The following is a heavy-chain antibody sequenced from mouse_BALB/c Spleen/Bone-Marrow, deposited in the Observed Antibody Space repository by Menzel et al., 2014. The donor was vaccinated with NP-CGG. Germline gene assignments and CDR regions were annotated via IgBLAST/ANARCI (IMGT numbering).Heavy chain of an antibody. CDR3: AREXRTGAWFTY. CDR1: GYTFTSYT. V-gene: IGHV1-4*02. J-gene: IGHJ3*01. Sequence: VQLQQSGAELARPGASVKMSCKASGYTFTSYTIQWVKQRPGQGLEWIGYINPSSGYTDYNQKFKDKTTLTADKSSNTAYMQLTSLTSEDSAVYSCAREXRTGAWFTYWGQGTLVTVSA. CDR2: INPSSGYT. D-gene: IGHD4-1*01.